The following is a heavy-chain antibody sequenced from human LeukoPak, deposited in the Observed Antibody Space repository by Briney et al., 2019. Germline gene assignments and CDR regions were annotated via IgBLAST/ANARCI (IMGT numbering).Heavy chain of an antibody. D-gene: IGHD3-3*01. CDR1: GFRFSDQW. J-gene: IGHJ4*02. CDR2: IYPGDFDT. CDR3: ARGGTIFGVASPFDY. V-gene: IGHV5-51*01. Sequence: GESLKISCKASGFRFSDQWIGWVRQMPGKGLEWMGIIYPGDFDTRYSPSFQGQVTISADKSISTAYLQWNSLKAPDTAMYYCARGGTIFGVASPFDYWGQGTLVTVSS.